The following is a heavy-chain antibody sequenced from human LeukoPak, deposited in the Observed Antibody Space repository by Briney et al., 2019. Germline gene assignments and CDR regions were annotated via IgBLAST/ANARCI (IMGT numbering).Heavy chain of an antibody. CDR1: GFTFSSYG. CDR2: ISDDGSKK. V-gene: IGHV3-30*18. Sequence: PGRSLRLSCVASGFTFSSYGMHWVRQAPGEGLEWVAVISDDGSKKYYVDSVKGRFTISRDNSKNTLYLQMNSLRAEGTAVYYCAKDGQGLTYYFDYWGQGTLVTVSS. J-gene: IGHJ4*02. CDR3: AKDGQGLTYYFDY. D-gene: IGHD3-16*01.